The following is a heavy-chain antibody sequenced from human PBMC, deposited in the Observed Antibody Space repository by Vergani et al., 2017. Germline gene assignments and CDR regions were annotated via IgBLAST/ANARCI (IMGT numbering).Heavy chain of an antibody. CDR3: ARQGQSVVVPAAIFLSGGWFDP. CDR2: INPNSGGT. CDR1: GYTFTSYY. V-gene: IGHV1-2*02. D-gene: IGHD2-2*02. J-gene: IGHJ5*02. Sequence: QVQLVQSGAEVKKPGASVKVSCKASGYTFTSYYMHWVRQAPGQGLEWMGWINPNSGGTNYAQKFQGRVTMTRDTSISTAYMELSRLRSDDTAVYYCARQGQSVVVPAAIFLSGGWFDPWGQGTLVTVSS.